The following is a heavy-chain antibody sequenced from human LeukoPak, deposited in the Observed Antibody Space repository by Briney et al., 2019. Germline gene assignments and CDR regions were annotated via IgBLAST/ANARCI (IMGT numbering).Heavy chain of an antibody. CDR3: ARGYSYANV. V-gene: IGHV4-34*01. J-gene: IGHJ4*02. Sequence: PSETLSLTCAVYGESFSSYYWTWIRQPPGEGLEWIGSIYYSGSTYYNPSLKSRVTISVDTSKNQFSLKLSSVTAADTAVYYCARGYSYANVWGQGTLVTVSS. D-gene: IGHD5-18*01. CDR1: GESFSSYY. CDR2: IYYSGST.